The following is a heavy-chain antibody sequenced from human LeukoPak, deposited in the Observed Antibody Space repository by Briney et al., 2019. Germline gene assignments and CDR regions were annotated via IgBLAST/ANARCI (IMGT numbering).Heavy chain of an antibody. Sequence: SETLSLTCTVSGGSISSGSYHWTWIRQPAGKGLEWIGRIYTSGSINYNPSLKSRVTISVDTSKNQFSLKLSSVTAADTAVYYCARWQSSSPWVFDIWGQGTMVTVSS. V-gene: IGHV4-61*02. D-gene: IGHD6-13*01. CDR2: IYTSGSI. J-gene: IGHJ3*02. CDR1: GGSISSGSYH. CDR3: ARWQSSSPWVFDI.